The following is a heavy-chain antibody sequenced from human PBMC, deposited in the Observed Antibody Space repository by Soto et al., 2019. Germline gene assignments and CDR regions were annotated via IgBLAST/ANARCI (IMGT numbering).Heavy chain of an antibody. CDR3: ARGEMATIKLVDY. V-gene: IGHV3-30-3*01. CDR2: ISYDGSNK. CDR1: GFNFSSYA. D-gene: IGHD5-12*01. J-gene: IGHJ4*02. Sequence: QVQLVESGGGVVQPGRSLRLSCAASGFNFSSYAMHWVRQAPGKGLEWVAVISYDGSNKYYADSVKGRFTISRDNSKNTLYLQMNSLRAEDKAVYYCARGEMATIKLVDYWGQGTLVTVSS.